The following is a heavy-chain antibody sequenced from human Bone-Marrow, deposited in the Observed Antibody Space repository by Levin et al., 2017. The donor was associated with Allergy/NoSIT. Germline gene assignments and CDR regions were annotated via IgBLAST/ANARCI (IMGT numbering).Heavy chain of an antibody. D-gene: IGHD2-8*02. J-gene: IGHJ4*02. V-gene: IGHV3-7*03. CDR1: QFTRTPYW. CDR2: INQDGSEK. CDR3: VRLAICTDIRCIFDL. Sequence: RTGGSLRLSCAASQFTRTPYWMSWVRQAPGKGLEWVANINQDGSEKYYLDSVKGRFSISRDNAKNSLYLQMDSLRDEDTAIYYCVRLAICTDIRCIFDLWGQGTLVTVSS.